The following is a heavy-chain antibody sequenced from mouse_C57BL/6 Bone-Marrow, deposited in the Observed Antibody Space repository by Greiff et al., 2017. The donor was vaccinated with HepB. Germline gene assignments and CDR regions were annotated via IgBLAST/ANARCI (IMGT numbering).Heavy chain of an antibody. CDR2: ISSGGSYT. CDR1: GFTFSSYG. V-gene: IGHV5-6*02. J-gene: IGHJ2*01. D-gene: IGHD1-1*01. CDR3: AILTTVVNY. Sequence: DVKLVESRGDLVKPGGSLKLSCAASGFTFSSYGMSWVRQTPDKRLEWVATISSGGSYTYYPDSVKGRFTISRDNAKNTLYLQMSSLKSEDTAMYYCAILTTVVNYWGQGTTLTVSS.